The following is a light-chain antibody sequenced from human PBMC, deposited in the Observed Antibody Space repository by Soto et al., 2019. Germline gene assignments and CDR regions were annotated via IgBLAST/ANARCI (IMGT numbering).Light chain of an antibody. Sequence: MVMTQSPATLSVSPWERATLYSRASQSVSSNLAWYQQKPGQAPRLLIYGASTRATGIPARFSGSGSGTEFTLTISSLQSEDFAVYYCQQYNNWPQTFGQGTKVDI. J-gene: IGKJ1*01. CDR3: QQYNNWPQT. CDR2: GAS. CDR1: QSVSSN. V-gene: IGKV3-15*01.